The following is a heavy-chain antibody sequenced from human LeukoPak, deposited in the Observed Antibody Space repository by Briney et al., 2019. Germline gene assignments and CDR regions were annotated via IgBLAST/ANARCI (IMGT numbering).Heavy chain of an antibody. CDR1: GYTFTSYD. Sequence: ASVKVSCKASGYTFTSYDISWVRQAPGQGLEWMGWISAYNGNTNYAQKLQGRVTMTTDTSTSTAYMELRSLRSDDTAVYYCAREYSYGTHFDYWGQGTLVTVSS. CDR2: ISAYNGNT. V-gene: IGHV1-18*01. CDR3: AREYSYGTHFDY. D-gene: IGHD5-18*01. J-gene: IGHJ4*02.